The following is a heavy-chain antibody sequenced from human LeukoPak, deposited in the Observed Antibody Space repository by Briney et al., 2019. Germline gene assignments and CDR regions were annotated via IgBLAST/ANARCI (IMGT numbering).Heavy chain of an antibody. V-gene: IGHV3-33*01. J-gene: IGHJ4*02. CDR2: IWYDGSNI. CDR1: GFTFSSYG. Sequence: GRSLRLSCAASGFTFSSYGMHWVRQAPGKGLEWLAVIWYDGSNIYYADPVKGRFAISRDNSKNTLYLQMNSLRAEDTAVYYCARAADHHGGFDYWGPGTLVTVSS. D-gene: IGHD3-16*01. CDR3: ARAADHHGGFDY.